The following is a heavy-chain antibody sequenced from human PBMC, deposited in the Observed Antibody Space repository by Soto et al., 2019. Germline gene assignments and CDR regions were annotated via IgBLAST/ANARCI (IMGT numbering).Heavy chain of an antibody. D-gene: IGHD3-22*01. CDR1: DFTLSSYA. Sequence: GGSLRLSCSASDFTLSSYAMHWDRQAPGKGLEYVSSISTNGGSTHYADSVKGRFTISRDNSKNTQYLQMSSLRADDTAVYYCVKGEYYYDSSGYYPFDYWGQGT. CDR2: ISTNGGST. CDR3: VKGEYYYDSSGYYPFDY. V-gene: IGHV3-64D*06. J-gene: IGHJ4*02.